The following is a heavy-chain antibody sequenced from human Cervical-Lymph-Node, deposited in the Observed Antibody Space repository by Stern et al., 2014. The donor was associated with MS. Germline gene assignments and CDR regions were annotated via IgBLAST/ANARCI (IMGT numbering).Heavy chain of an antibody. CDR2: IYWHDDK. J-gene: IGHJ5*02. CDR1: GFSLSTHGVG. V-gene: IGHV2-5*01. Sequence: QVTLKESGPTLVRPTQTLTLTCTFSGFSLSTHGVGVGWIRQPPGKAREWRALIYWHDDKRYSPSLKIRLTITQDTSKKQVVLTVTNLDPVDTATYYWVRAHVGLDXXGQGILVTVSS. CDR3: VRAHVGLDX. D-gene: IGHD3-16*01.